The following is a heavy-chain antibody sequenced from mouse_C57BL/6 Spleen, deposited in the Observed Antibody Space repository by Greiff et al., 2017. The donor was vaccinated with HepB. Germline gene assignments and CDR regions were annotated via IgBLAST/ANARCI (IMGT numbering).Heavy chain of an antibody. J-gene: IGHJ2*01. V-gene: IGHV5-6*02. CDR1: GFTFSSYG. D-gene: IGHD2-1*01. Sequence: EVKLVESGGDLVKPGGSLKLSCAASGFTFSSYGMSWVRQTPDKRLEWVATISSGGSYTYYPDSVKGRFTISRDNAKNTLYLQMNSLKSEDTAMYYCARYGNFDYWGQGTTLTVSS. CDR2: ISSGGSYT. CDR3: ARYGNFDY.